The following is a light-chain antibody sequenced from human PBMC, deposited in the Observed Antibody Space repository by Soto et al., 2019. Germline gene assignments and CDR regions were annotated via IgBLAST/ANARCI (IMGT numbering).Light chain of an antibody. Sequence: EIVMTQSPATLPVSPGERATLSCRASQSVSSNLAWYQQKPGQAPRLHIYGASTRATGIPARFTGNGSGTEFTLTISSPQSEDFADYYCQQYNNWPRTFGQGTKVE. CDR2: GAS. J-gene: IGKJ1*01. CDR1: QSVSSN. V-gene: IGKV3-15*01. CDR3: QQYNNWPRT.